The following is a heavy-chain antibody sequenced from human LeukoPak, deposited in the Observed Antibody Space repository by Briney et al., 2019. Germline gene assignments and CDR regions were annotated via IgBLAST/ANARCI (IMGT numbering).Heavy chain of an antibody. CDR2: INPSSGGT. CDR1: GYTFTGYY. J-gene: IGHJ4*02. D-gene: IGHD1-26*01. Sequence: ASVKVSCKASGYTFTGYYMHWVRQAPGQGLEWMGWINPSSGGTNYAQKFQGRVTMTRDTSISTAYMELSRLRSDDTAVYYCVWVQWELPYYFDYWGQGTLVTVSS. CDR3: VWVQWELPYYFDY. V-gene: IGHV1-2*02.